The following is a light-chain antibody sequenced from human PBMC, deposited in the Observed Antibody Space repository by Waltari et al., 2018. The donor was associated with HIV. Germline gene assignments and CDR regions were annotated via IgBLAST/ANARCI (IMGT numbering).Light chain of an antibody. V-gene: IGKV1-33*01. CDR1: QDIRQS. CDR3: QQFDDVAIT. CDR2: DAS. J-gene: IGKJ5*01. Sequence: DIQMTQSPPSLSASVGDRVTITCQANQDIRQSLNWFQQKPGKAPNVLIYDASTLATGVPSRFSGSGSGTDFTLTISSLQPEDAATYYCQQFDDVAITFGQGTRLDIK.